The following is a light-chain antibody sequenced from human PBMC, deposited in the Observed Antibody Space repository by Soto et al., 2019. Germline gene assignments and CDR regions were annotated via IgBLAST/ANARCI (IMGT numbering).Light chain of an antibody. CDR3: SSFTSTNTVL. Sequence: QSALTQPASVSGSPGQSITISCTGTSSDVGGYNYVSWYQQHPVKAPNLMLYNVSNRPSGVSNRFSGSKSGNTASLTISGLQAEDEGHYYCSSFTSTNTVLFGGGTKLTVL. CDR2: NVS. J-gene: IGLJ2*01. CDR1: SSDVGGYNY. V-gene: IGLV2-14*01.